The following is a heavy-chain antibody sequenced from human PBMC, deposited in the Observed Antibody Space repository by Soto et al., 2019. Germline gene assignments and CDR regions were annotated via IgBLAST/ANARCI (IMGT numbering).Heavy chain of an antibody. CDR1: GFTFSSYS. J-gene: IGHJ4*02. V-gene: IGHV3-21*01. CDR2: ISSSSSYI. CDR3: ARATAAIDSSSWTNYFDY. Sequence: EVQLVESGGGLVKPGGSLRLSCAASGFTFSSYSMNWVRQAPGKGLEWVSSISSSSSYIYYADSVKGRFTISRDNAKNSLYLQMNSLSAEDTAVYYCARATAAIDSSSWTNYFDYWGQGTLVTVSS. D-gene: IGHD6-13*01.